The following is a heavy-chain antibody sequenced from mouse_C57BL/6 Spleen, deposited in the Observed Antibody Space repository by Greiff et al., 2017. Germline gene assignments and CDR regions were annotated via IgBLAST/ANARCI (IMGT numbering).Heavy chain of an antibody. CDR1: GYTFTDYN. J-gene: IGHJ3*01. V-gene: IGHV1-18*01. CDR3: ARVGPYCNVSFAY. Sequence: EVQRVESGPELVKPGASVKIPCKASGYTFTDYNMDWVKQSHGKSLEWIGDINPNNGGTIYNQKFKGKATLTVDKSSSTAYMELRSLTSEDTAVYYCARVGPYCNVSFAYWGQGTLVTVSA. CDR2: INPNNGGT. D-gene: IGHD2-1*01.